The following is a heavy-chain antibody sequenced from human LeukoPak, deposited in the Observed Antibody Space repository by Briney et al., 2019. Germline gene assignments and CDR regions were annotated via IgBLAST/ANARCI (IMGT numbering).Heavy chain of an antibody. Sequence: GRSLRLSCAASGFTFSSYCMHWVRQAPGKGLEWVAVIWYDGSNKYYADSVKGRFTISRDNSKNTLYLQMNSLRAEDTAVYYCVRDLGYCSGGSCDSRYYYGMDVWGKGTTVTVSS. CDR1: GFTFSSYC. J-gene: IGHJ6*04. CDR3: VRDLGYCSGGSCDSRYYYGMDV. CDR2: IWYDGSNK. D-gene: IGHD2-15*01. V-gene: IGHV3-33*01.